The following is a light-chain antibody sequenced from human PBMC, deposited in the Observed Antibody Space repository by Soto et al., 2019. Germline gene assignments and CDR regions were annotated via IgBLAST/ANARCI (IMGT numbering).Light chain of an antibody. CDR2: DAS. CDR1: QSVGSSY. Sequence: EIVLTQSPGTLSLSPGERATLSCRASQSVGSSYLAWYQQKPDQAPRLLIYDASSRATGIQDRFSGGASGTDFTLTISRLEPEDFAVYYCQQYGSSPWTFGQGTKVEIK. CDR3: QQYGSSPWT. J-gene: IGKJ1*01. V-gene: IGKV3-20*01.